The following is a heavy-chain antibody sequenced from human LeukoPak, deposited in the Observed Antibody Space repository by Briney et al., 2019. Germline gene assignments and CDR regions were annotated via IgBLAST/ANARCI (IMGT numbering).Heavy chain of an antibody. CDR3: ARDGRRIAGEVDY. CDR2: IIPILGTT. J-gene: IGHJ4*02. V-gene: IGHV1-69*13. Sequence: GASVKVSCKPSGDTFSNYGISWVRQAPGQGLEWMGVIIPILGTTKYAQKFQGRVTITADELTSTAYKELRSLRSDDTAVYYCARDGRRIAGEVDYWGQGTLVTVSS. D-gene: IGHD6-13*01. CDR1: GDTFSNYG.